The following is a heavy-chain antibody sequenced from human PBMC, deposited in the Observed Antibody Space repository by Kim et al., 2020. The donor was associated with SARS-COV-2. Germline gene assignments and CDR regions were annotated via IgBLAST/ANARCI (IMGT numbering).Heavy chain of an antibody. CDR3: PRGGDPLVVVAGTYGFDV. D-gene: IGHD2-15*01. CDR2: INPSGGTK. J-gene: IGHJ3*01. Sequence: ASVKVSCKASGYTFSKYYINWVRQAPGQGLEWMGIINPSGGTKRYAQRFQGRVSLTRETSTDTVYMELSSVRSEDTALYYCPRGGDPLVVVAGTYGFDVW. CDR1: GYTFSKYY. V-gene: IGHV1-46*01.